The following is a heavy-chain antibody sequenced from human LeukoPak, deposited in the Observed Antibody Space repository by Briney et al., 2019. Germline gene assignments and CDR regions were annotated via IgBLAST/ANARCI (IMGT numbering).Heavy chain of an antibody. Sequence: SETLSLTCTVSGGSISSSSYYWGWIRQPPGKGLEWIGSIYYSGSTYYNPSLKSRVTISVDTSKNQFSLKLSSVTAADTAVYYCARDEGMATIGYWGQGTLVTVSS. CDR1: GGSISSSSYY. D-gene: IGHD5-24*01. J-gene: IGHJ4*02. CDR3: ARDEGMATIGY. V-gene: IGHV4-39*07. CDR2: IYYSGST.